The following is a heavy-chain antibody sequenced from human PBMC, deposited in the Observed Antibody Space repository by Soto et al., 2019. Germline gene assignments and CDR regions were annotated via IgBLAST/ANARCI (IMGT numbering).Heavy chain of an antibody. J-gene: IGHJ4*02. Sequence: LGESLKISCKGSGYNFTTFWIGWVRQMPGKGLEWMGTIYPGDSETKYSPDFEGQVTISADRSTNTAYLQWRSLRASDTAMYYCARLGFPGAIYFDSWGLGTLVTVS. V-gene: IGHV5-51*01. CDR3: ARLGFPGAIYFDS. CDR1: GYNFTTFW. CDR2: IYPGDSET.